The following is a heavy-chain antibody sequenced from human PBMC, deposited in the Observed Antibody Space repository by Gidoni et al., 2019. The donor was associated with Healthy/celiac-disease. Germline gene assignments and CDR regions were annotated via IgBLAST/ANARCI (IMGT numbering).Heavy chain of an antibody. CDR3: ARVHGDFPHPRRRMSYFDY. D-gene: IGHD4-17*01. Sequence: QVQLQQWGAGLLKPSETLSLPCAVCGVSFSGYYWRWLRQPPGKGLEWIGEINHSGRTNYNPSLKSRVTISVDTSKNQFSLKRSSVTAADTAVYYCARVHGDFPHPRRRMSYFDYWGQGTLVTVSS. CDR2: INHSGRT. CDR1: GVSFSGYY. J-gene: IGHJ4*02. V-gene: IGHV4-34*01.